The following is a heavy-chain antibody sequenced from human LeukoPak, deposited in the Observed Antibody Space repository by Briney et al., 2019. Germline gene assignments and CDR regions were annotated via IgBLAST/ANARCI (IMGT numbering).Heavy chain of an antibody. D-gene: IGHD5-18*01. CDR3: ARDWSRDTAMVTPSGWFDP. V-gene: IGHV3-66*01. CDR1: GFTFSSYW. CDR2: IYSGGST. Sequence: EGSLRLSCAASGFTFSSYWMSWVRQAPGKGLEWVSVIYSGGSTYYADSVKGRFTISRDNAKNSLYLQMNSLRAEDTAVYYCARDWSRDTAMVTPSGWFDPWGQGTLVTVSS. J-gene: IGHJ5*02.